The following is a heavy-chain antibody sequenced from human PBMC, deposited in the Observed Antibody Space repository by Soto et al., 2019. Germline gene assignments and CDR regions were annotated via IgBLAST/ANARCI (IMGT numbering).Heavy chain of an antibody. V-gene: IGHV4-38-2*02. CDR1: GFPISSTYS. J-gene: IGHJ6*02. Sequence: SETLSLTCLVSGFPISSTYSWGWIRQPPGKGLEWIGSISHSGTTSYSPSLTSRVSISVDTSKNQVSLKPTSVTAADTAVYFCARVTMVIRDSDHFGVDVWGHGTTVTVSS. CDR3: ARVTMVIRDSDHFGVDV. CDR2: ISHSGTT. D-gene: IGHD4-17*01.